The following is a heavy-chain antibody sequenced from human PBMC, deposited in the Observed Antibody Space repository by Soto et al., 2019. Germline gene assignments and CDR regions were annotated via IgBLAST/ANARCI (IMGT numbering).Heavy chain of an antibody. D-gene: IGHD2-15*01. CDR3: AMDPAVPTRRIYWYFGL. CDR1: GFSFSSYA. Sequence: EVQLLESGGGLLQPGVSLRLSCAASGFSFSSYAVSWVRQAPGKGLEWVSAISGDGGRTYYADAVEGRFTVSRDNSKSTVYLQMHSLRVDDTAVYYCAMDPAVPTRRIYWYFGLWGRGTLGTGSS. CDR2: ISGDGGRT. V-gene: IGHV3-23*01. J-gene: IGHJ2*01.